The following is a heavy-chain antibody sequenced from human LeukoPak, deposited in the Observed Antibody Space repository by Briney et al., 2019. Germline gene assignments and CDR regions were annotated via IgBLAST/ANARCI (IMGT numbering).Heavy chain of an antibody. D-gene: IGHD3-10*01. Sequence: GGSLRLSCVASGFTFSSYAMSWVRQAPGKGLEWVSSISASGGNTYYADSVQGRFTISRDNSKNTLYLQMNSLRAEDKVVFYCAKGDRSGSYSYFDYWGQGTLVTVSS. CDR2: ISASGGNT. CDR3: AKGDRSGSYSYFDY. J-gene: IGHJ4*02. CDR1: GFTFSSYA. V-gene: IGHV3-23*01.